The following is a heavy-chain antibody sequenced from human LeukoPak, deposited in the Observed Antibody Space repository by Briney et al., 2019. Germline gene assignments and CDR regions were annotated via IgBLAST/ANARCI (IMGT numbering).Heavy chain of an antibody. CDR3: ARVDSRQHLVPVDY. J-gene: IGHJ4*02. CDR2: IIPIFGTA. V-gene: IGHV1-69*13. CDR1: GGTFSSYA. Sequence: SVKVSCKASGGTFSSYAISWVRQAPGQGLEWMGGIIPIFGTANYAQKFQGRVTITADESTSTAYMELSSLRSEDTAVYYCARVDSRQHLVPVDYWGQGTLVIVSS. D-gene: IGHD6-13*01.